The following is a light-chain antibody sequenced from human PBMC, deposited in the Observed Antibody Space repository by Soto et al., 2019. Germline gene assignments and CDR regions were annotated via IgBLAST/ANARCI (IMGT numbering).Light chain of an antibody. V-gene: IGLV2-14*01. Sequence: QSALTQPASVSGSPGQSITISCTGTSSDVGGYHYVSWYQQHPGKAPKLMIYDVSSRPSGVSNRFSGSKSGSTASLTISGLQADDEAVYYCSSCSSSSTVLFGGETKVTVL. CDR1: SSDVGGYHY. J-gene: IGLJ3*02. CDR2: DVS. CDR3: SSCSSSSTVL.